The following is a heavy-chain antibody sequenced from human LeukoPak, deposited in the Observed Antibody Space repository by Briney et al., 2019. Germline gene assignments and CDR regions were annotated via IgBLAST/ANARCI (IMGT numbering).Heavy chain of an antibody. CDR1: GYTFTSYD. Sequence: ASVKVSCKASGYTFTSYDINWVRQATGQGLEWMGWMNPNSGNTGYAQKFQGRVTMTRNTSISTAYMELSSLRSEDTAVYYCANARYRGTTPCPDYWGQGTLVTVSS. CDR3: ANARYRGTTPCPDY. D-gene: IGHD1-1*01. CDR2: MNPNSGNT. V-gene: IGHV1-8*01. J-gene: IGHJ4*02.